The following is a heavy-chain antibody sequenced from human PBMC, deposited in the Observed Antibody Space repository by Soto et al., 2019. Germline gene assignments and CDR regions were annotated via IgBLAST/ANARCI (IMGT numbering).Heavy chain of an antibody. CDR1: AFTFSSYG. V-gene: IGHV3-23*01. Sequence: EVQLLESGGGLVQPGGSLRLTCAASAFTFSSYGKSWIRLSPGKGLEWVSVISGGGDTTYYTPSVKGRFTISRDDFRNTLYLQMNSLRTEDTAIYYCAKLRDFVVLPAGILDYWGPGTLVTVSS. CDR2: ISGGGDTT. J-gene: IGHJ4*02. CDR3: AKLRDFVVLPAGILDY. D-gene: IGHD2-8*01.